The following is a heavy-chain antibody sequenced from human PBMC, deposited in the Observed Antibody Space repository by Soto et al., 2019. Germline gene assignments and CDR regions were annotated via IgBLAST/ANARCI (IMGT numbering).Heavy chain of an antibody. Sequence: SVKVSCKASGGTFSSYAISWVRQAPGQGLEWMGGIIPIFGTANYAQKFQGRVTITADESTSTAYMELSSLRSEDTAVYYCARSTLRIAARLECDFDIWGQGTMVTVSS. V-gene: IGHV1-69*13. D-gene: IGHD6-6*01. CDR3: ARSTLRIAARLECDFDI. CDR1: GGTFSSYA. J-gene: IGHJ3*02. CDR2: IIPIFGTA.